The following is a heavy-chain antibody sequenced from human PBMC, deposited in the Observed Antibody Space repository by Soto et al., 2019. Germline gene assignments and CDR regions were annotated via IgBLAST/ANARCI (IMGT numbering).Heavy chain of an antibody. CDR2: IYYSGST. D-gene: IGHD3-22*01. Sequence: QVQLQESGPGLVKPSQTLSLTCTVSGGSISGGNYYWSWIRQHPGKGLEWIGYIYYSGSTYYNPSLKSRATTAVDTSKNQFSLKLSSVTAADTAVYYCARTSYDSRGTAADPWGQGTLVTVSS. CDR1: GGSISGGNYY. J-gene: IGHJ5*02. V-gene: IGHV4-31*03. CDR3: ARTSYDSRGTAADP.